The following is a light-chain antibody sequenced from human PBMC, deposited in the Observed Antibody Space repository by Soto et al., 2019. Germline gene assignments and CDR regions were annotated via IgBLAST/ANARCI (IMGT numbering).Light chain of an antibody. CDR1: QSVTSSY. CDR2: GAY. V-gene: IGKV3-20*01. Sequence: EIVLTQSPGTLSLSPGERATLSCRASQSVTSSYLAWYQQKPGQAPRLLIYGAYSRGTGIPERFSGSGSGSYFTHTISRLELEEFAVYYCQQDGSSSPITLGGGTKVVIK. CDR3: QQDGSSSPIT. J-gene: IGKJ4*01.